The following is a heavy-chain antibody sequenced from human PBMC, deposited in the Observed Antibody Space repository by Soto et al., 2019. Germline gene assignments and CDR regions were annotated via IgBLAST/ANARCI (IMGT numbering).Heavy chain of an antibody. CDR2: INSDGSST. J-gene: IGHJ4*02. CDR1: GFTFSSYW. Sequence: GGSLRLSCAASGFTFSSYWMHWVRQAPGKGLVWVSRINSDGSSTSYADSVKGRFTISRDNAKNTLYLQMNSLRAEDTAVYYCARADFWSGYYDYWGQGTLVTVSS. V-gene: IGHV3-74*01. CDR3: ARADFWSGYYDY. D-gene: IGHD3-3*01.